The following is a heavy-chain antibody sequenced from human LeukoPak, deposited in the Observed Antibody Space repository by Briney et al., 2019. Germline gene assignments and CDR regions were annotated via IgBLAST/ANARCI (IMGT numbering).Heavy chain of an antibody. CDR1: GGSFSGYY. Sequence: PSETLSLTCAVYGGSFSGYYWSWIRQPPGKGLEWIGEINHSGSTNYNPSLKSRVTISVDTSKNQFSLKLSSVTAADTAVYYCARGNRRFLEWLAHNWFDPWGQGTLVTVSS. V-gene: IGHV4-34*01. CDR3: ARGNRRFLEWLAHNWFDP. J-gene: IGHJ5*02. D-gene: IGHD3-3*01. CDR2: INHSGST.